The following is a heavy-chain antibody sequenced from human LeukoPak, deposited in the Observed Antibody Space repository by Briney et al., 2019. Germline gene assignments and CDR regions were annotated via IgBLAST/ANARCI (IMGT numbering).Heavy chain of an antibody. D-gene: IGHD3-9*01. J-gene: IGHJ4*02. CDR2: IYYSGST. Sequence: PSQTLSLTCTVSGGSISSSGFYWGWIRQPPVKGLEWIGSIYYSGSTFYNPSLESRVTISVDTPKNQFSLKLSPVTAADTAVYYCARRGPYDILTGYEHPFDYWGQGTLVTVSS. CDR3: ARRGPYDILTGYEHPFDY. V-gene: IGHV4-39*01. CDR1: GGSISSSGFY.